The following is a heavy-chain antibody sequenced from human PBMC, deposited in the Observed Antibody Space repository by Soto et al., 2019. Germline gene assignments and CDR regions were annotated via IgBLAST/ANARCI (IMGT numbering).Heavy chain of an antibody. Sequence: SETMSLTCTASGGTISIYFWSWIRQPPGKGLEWIGYIYYSGSTNYNPSLKSRVTISVDTSKNQFSLKLSSVTAADTAVYYCASSSGSFIFDYWGQGTLVTVSS. J-gene: IGHJ4*02. CDR2: IYYSGST. CDR3: ASSSGSFIFDY. CDR1: GGTISIYF. V-gene: IGHV4-59*01.